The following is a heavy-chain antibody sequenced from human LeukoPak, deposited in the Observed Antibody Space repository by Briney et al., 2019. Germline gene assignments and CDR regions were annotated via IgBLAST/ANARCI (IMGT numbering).Heavy chain of an antibody. CDR2: ISWNSGSI. Sequence: QPGGSLRLSCAASGFTFDDYAMHWVRHAPGKGLEWVSGISWNSGSIGYADSVKGRFTISRDNARNSLYLQMNSLRAEDTAVYYCARTNYQLLKPLGWFDPWGQGTLVTVSS. V-gene: IGHV3-9*01. CDR1: GFTFDDYA. D-gene: IGHD2-2*01. CDR3: ARTNYQLLKPLGWFDP. J-gene: IGHJ5*02.